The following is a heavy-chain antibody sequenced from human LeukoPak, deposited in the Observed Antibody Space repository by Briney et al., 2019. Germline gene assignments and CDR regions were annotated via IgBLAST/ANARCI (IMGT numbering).Heavy chain of an antibody. D-gene: IGHD3-10*01. CDR1: GFTFSNAW. V-gene: IGHV3-15*01. J-gene: IGHJ4*02. CDR2: IKSKTDGGTT. Sequence: KAGGSLRLSCAASGFTFSNAWMSWVRQAPGKGLEWVGRIKSKTDGGTTDYAAPVKGRFTISRDDSKNTLYLQMNSLKTEDTAVYYCTSLLLVRGVIDFDYWGQGTLVTVSS. CDR3: TSLLLVRGVIDFDY.